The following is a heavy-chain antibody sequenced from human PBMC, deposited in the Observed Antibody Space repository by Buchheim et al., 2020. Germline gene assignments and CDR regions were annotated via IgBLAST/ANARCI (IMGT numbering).Heavy chain of an antibody. CDR2: IYYSGST. J-gene: IGHJ1*01. Sequence: QVQLQESGPGLVKPSQTLSLTCTVSGGSISSGGYYWSWIRQHPGKGLDWIGYIYYSGSTYYNPSLKSRVPISVDTSKNHFSLKLSSVTAADTAVYYCARGEGIGSWYGAEYFQHWGQGNL. D-gene: IGHD6-13*01. V-gene: IGHV4-31*03. CDR3: ARGEGIGSWYGAEYFQH. CDR1: GGSISSGGYY.